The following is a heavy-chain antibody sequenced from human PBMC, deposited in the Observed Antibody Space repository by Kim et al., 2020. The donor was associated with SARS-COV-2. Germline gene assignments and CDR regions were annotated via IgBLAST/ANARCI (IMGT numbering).Heavy chain of an antibody. CDR2: ISGNGGST. CDR1: GFTFSSYA. CDR3: AKDMGYFDWLLRSDYYYGSDV. D-gene: IGHD3-9*01. V-gene: IGHV3-23*01. J-gene: IGHJ6*01. Sequence: GGSLRLSCAASGFTFSSYAMSWVRQAPGKGLEWVSAISGNGGSTYYADSVKGRFTISRDNSKNTLYLQMNSLRAEDTAVYYCAKDMGYFDWLLRSDYYYGSDVCGRGATVAVAS.